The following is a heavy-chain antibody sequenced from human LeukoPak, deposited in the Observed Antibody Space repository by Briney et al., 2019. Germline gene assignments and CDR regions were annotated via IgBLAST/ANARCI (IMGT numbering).Heavy chain of an antibody. V-gene: IGHV4-4*07. J-gene: IGHJ5*02. Sequence: SETLSLTCTVSGGSISSYYWSWLRQPAGKGLEWIGRIYTSGSTNYNPSLKSRVTMSVDAYKNQFSLKQSSVTAADTAVYYCAGFYGSGRDNWFDPWGQGTLVTVSS. CDR1: GGSISSYY. CDR3: AGFYGSGRDNWFDP. CDR2: IYTSGST. D-gene: IGHD3-10*01.